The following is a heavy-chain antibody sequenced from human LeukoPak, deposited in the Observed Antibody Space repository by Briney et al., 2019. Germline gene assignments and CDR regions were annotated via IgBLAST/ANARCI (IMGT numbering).Heavy chain of an antibody. CDR2: ISSYSSYT. D-gene: IGHD2-15*01. CDR3: ARDRSGYCSGGTCYNFDY. Sequence: GGYLRLSCAASGFTFSSYFMNWVRQAPGKGLEWVSYISSYSSYTNHADSVKGRFTISRDNAKNSLYLQMNSLRAEDTAVYYCARDRSGYCSGGTCYNFDYWGQGTLVTVSS. CDR1: GFTFSSYF. V-gene: IGHV3-21*05. J-gene: IGHJ4*02.